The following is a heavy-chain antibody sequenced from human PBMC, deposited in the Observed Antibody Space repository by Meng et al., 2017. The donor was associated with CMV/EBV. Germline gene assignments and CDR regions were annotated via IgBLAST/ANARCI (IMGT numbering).Heavy chain of an antibody. CDR3: ARGKRYSSSWYPSFDY. J-gene: IGHJ4*02. CDR2: IYYSGST. V-gene: IGHV4-61*01. D-gene: IGHD6-13*01. CDR1: GGSVSSGSYY. Sequence: SETLSLTCTVSGGSVSSGSYYWSWIRQPPGKGLEWIGYIYYSGSTNYNPSLKSRVTISVDTSKNQFSLKLSSVTAADTAVYYCARGKRYSSSWYPSFDYWSQGTLVTVSS.